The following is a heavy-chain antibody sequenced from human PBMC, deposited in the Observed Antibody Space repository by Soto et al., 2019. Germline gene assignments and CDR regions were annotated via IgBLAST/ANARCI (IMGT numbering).Heavy chain of an antibody. D-gene: IGHD6-13*01. V-gene: IGHV1-3*01. J-gene: IGHJ4*02. CDR3: AREYISSWFDY. Sequence: QGQLVQSGTEVTKPGASVKVSCKASGYTFTGYYMHWVRQAPGQGLEWMAWINAGNGNTKYSQKFQGRVTITRDTSASTAYMELSRLTFDDTAVYYCAREYISSWFDYWGQGTLFTVSS. CDR2: INAGNGNT. CDR1: GYTFTGYY.